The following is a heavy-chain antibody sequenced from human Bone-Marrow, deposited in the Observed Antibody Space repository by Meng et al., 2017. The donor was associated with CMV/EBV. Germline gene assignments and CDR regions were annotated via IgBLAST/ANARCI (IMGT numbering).Heavy chain of an antibody. CDR1: GGPVSTGTYY. CDR2: FYCTGST. V-gene: IGHV4-61*01. CDR3: ARASGTTNLATDY. J-gene: IGHJ4*02. Sequence: SDILSSPFPVSGGPVSTGTYYWIWIRQPPGKGLEWIRYFYCTGSTNYNPSLKSRVTISADTYNNQFSLRLTSVTAADTAVYYCARASGTTNLATDYWGQGTLVTVSS. D-gene: IGHD1-7*01.